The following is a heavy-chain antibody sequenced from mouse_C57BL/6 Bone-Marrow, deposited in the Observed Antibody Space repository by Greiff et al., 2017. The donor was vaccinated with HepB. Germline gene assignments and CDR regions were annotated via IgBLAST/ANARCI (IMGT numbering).Heavy chain of an antibody. CDR1: GYTFTDYY. D-gene: IGHD3-2*02. Sequence: VQLQQSGPVLVKPGASVKMSCKASGYTFTDYYMNWVKQSHGKSLEWIGVINPYNGGTSYNQKFKGKATLTVDKSSSTAYMELNSLTSEDSAVYYCARRQLRFPWFAYWGQGTLVTVSA. V-gene: IGHV1-19*01. J-gene: IGHJ3*01. CDR2: INPYNGGT. CDR3: ARRQLRFPWFAY.